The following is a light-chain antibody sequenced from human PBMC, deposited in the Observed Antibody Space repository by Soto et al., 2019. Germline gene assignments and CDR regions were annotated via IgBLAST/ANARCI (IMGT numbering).Light chain of an antibody. V-gene: IGLV2-11*01. J-gene: IGLJ1*01. Sequence: QSALTQPRSVSGSPGQSVTISCTGTSSDVGGCNYVSWYQHHPGKAPKLMIYDVTKRPSGVRDRFSASKSGNTASLTISGLQAEDEADYYCCSYAGSYTYVFGTGTKVTVL. CDR2: DVT. CDR1: SSDVGGCNY. CDR3: CSYAGSYTYV.